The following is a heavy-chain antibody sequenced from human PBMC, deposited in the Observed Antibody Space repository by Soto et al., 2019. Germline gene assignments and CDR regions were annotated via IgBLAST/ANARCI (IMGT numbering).Heavy chain of an antibody. Sequence: GGSLRLSCAASGFTFSSYGMHWVRQAPGKGLEWVAVIWYDGSNKYYADSVKGRFTISRDNSKNTLYLQMNSLRAEDTAVYYCAREGIAAAGIWHGAFDIWGQGTMVTVSS. V-gene: IGHV3-33*01. CDR3: AREGIAAAGIWHGAFDI. D-gene: IGHD6-13*01. CDR2: IWYDGSNK. CDR1: GFTFSSYG. J-gene: IGHJ3*02.